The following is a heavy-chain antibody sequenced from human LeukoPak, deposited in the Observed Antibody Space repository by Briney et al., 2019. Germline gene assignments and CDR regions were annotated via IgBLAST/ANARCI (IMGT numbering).Heavy chain of an antibody. Sequence: SETLSLTCTVSGGSISSYYWSWIRQPPGKGLGWIGYIYSSGSTNYNPSLKSRVIISLDTSKSQFSLKLSSVTAADTAVYYCARSFSARMFFDYWGQGSLVTVSS. CDR3: ARSFSARMFFDY. D-gene: IGHD2/OR15-2a*01. V-gene: IGHV4-59*01. CDR1: GGSISSYY. J-gene: IGHJ4*02. CDR2: IYSSGST.